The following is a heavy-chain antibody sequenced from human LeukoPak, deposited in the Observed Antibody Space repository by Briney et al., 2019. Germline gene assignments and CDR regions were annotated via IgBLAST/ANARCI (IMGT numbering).Heavy chain of an antibody. Sequence: PGGFLRLSCAASGYTFDDYAMHWVRQAPGKGLEWVSGISWNSGSIGYADSVKGRFTISRDNAKNSLYLQMNSLRAEDTALYYCAKVGRRLAARYYFDYWGRGTLVTVSS. CDR3: AKVGRRLAARYYFDY. V-gene: IGHV3-9*01. D-gene: IGHD6-6*01. CDR2: ISWNSGSI. J-gene: IGHJ4*02. CDR1: GYTFDDYA.